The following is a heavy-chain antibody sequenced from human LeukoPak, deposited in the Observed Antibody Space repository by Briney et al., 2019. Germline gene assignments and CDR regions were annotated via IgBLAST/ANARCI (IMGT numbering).Heavy chain of an antibody. CDR3: AREAHCSGGSCWFDP. CDR2: IYSAGST. D-gene: IGHD2-15*01. V-gene: IGHV3-53*04. CDR1: GFTVSSNN. Sequence: GGSLRLSCAASGFTVSSNNMNWVRQAPGKGLEWVSVIYSAGSTYYADSVKGRFTISRHNSKNTLYLQMNSLTAEDTAVYYCAREAHCSGGSCWFDPWGQGTLVTVSS. J-gene: IGHJ5*02.